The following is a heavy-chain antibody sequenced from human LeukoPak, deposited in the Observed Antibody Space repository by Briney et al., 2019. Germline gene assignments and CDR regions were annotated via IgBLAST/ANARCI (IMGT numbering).Heavy chain of an antibody. D-gene: IGHD6-19*01. J-gene: IGHJ4*02. Sequence: GGSLRLSCAASGFIFSSYWMSWVRQAPGKGVEWVSYITSGSSTIFYADSVKGRFTISRDNAKNSLYLQMNSLRDEDTAVYYCTREAVAGPDYWGQGTLVTVSP. CDR2: ITSGSSTI. CDR1: GFIFSSYW. V-gene: IGHV3-48*02. CDR3: TREAVAGPDY.